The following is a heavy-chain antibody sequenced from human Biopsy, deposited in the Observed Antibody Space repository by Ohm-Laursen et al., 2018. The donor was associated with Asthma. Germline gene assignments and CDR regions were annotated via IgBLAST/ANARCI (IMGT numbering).Heavy chain of an antibody. D-gene: IGHD3-9*01. J-gene: IGHJ6*02. CDR1: GFTFSRYV. Sequence: SLRLSCTASGFTFSRYVMHWVRQAPGKGLEWVAVISNDGKSEYYGDSVKGRFTISRDKSKSTLYLQLSSLRAEDTAVYFCAREPIKATYFYGMDVWGQGTTVTVSS. CDR2: ISNDGKSE. V-gene: IGHV3-30*04. CDR3: AREPIKATYFYGMDV.